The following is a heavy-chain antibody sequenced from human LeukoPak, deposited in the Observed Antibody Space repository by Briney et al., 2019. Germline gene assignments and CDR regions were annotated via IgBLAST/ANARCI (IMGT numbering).Heavy chain of an antibody. CDR2: ISSNGGST. D-gene: IGHD3-9*01. J-gene: IGHJ4*02. V-gene: IGHV3-64*01. Sequence: GGSLRLSCAASGFTFSSYAMHWVRQAPGKGLEYVSAISSNGGSTYYANSVKGRFTISRDNSKNTLYLQMGSLRAEGMAVYYCARDIAYDILTDALDYWGQGTLVTVSS. CDR3: ARDIAYDILTDALDY. CDR1: GFTFSSYA.